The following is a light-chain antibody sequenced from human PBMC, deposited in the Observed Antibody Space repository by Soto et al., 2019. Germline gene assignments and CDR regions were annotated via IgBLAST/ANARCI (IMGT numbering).Light chain of an antibody. CDR1: SSDVGGYDY. CDR2: DVT. CDR3: SSYTSSRTYV. Sequence: SALTQPASVSGSPGQSVTISCTGTSSDVGGYDYVSWYQHHPGKAPKLVIYDVTYRPSGVSDRFSGSKSANTASLTISGLQAEDEADYYCSSYTSSRTYVFGTGTKLTVL. V-gene: IGLV2-14*01. J-gene: IGLJ1*01.